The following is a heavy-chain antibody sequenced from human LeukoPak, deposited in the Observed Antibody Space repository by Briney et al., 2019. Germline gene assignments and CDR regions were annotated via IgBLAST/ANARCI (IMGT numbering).Heavy chain of an antibody. CDR2: INAGNGDT. V-gene: IGHV1-3*01. D-gene: IGHD2-2*01. Sequence: ASVKVYCKASGYTFTDYAIHWVRQAPGQRLEWMGWINAGNGDTKYSQKFQGRVTITRDTSASIVYMELSSLISEDTALYSCARGSTSDWPFDYWGQGTRVTVSS. J-gene: IGHJ4*02. CDR1: GYTFTDYA. CDR3: ARGSTSDWPFDY.